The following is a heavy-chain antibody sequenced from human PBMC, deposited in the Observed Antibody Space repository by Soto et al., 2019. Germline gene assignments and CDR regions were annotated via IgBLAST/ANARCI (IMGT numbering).Heavy chain of an antibody. J-gene: IGHJ4*02. D-gene: IGHD2-8*01. CDR2: ISGSDGST. Sequence: EVQLLESGGGLVQPGGSLRLSCAASGFTCSSYAMNLVRQAPGKGLEWVSVISGSDGSTSYADSVTGRFTISRDKSKHTLNLQMYSLKAEDPGVYYCARRSRSMYFDYWGQGPMVTVS. V-gene: IGHV3-23*01. CDR3: ARRSRSMYFDY. CDR1: GFTCSSYA.